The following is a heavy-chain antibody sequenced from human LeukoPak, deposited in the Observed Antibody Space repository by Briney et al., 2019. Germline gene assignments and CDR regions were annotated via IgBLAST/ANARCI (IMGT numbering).Heavy chain of an antibody. CDR3: ARDGDYVWGSYRYLLH. Sequence: SGTLSLTCAVSGGSISSSNWWSWVRQPPGKGLEWIGEIYHGGSTNYNPSLKSRVTISVDKSKNQFSLKLSSVTAADTAVYYCARDGDYVWGSYRYLLHWGQGTLVTVSS. D-gene: IGHD3-16*02. J-gene: IGHJ4*02. V-gene: IGHV4-4*02. CDR2: IYHGGST. CDR1: GGSISSSNW.